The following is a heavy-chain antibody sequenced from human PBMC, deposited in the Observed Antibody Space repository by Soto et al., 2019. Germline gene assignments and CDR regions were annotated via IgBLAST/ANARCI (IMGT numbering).Heavy chain of an antibody. CDR2: IYHSGST. J-gene: IGHJ4*02. CDR1: GGSISSSNW. CDR3: ARDREVYCSSTSCPRHDY. D-gene: IGHD2-2*01. V-gene: IGHV4-4*02. Sequence: SETLSLTCAVSGGSISSSNWWSWVRQPPGKGLEWIGEIYHSGSTNYNPSLKSRVTISVDKSKNQFSLKLSSVTAADTAVYYCARDREVYCSSTSCPRHDYWGQGTLVT.